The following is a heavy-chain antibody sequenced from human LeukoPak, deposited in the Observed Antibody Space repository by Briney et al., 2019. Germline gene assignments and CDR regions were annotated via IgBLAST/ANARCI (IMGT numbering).Heavy chain of an antibody. Sequence: GESLNFSCKASGSSFTTYWIGWLRQMPGKGLEWMGIIYPGDSATRSRPSLRGEFTISADKSISTAYLQWSSLKASDTAMYYCARIPKVDTSMSRYFDYWGQGSLVTVSS. CDR1: GSSFTTYW. CDR2: IYPGDSAT. J-gene: IGHJ4*02. CDR3: ARIPKVDTSMSRYFDY. V-gene: IGHV5-51*01. D-gene: IGHD5-18*01.